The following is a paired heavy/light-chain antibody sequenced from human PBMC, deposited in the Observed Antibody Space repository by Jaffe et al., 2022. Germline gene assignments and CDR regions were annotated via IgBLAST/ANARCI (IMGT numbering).Light chain of an antibody. J-gene: IGLJ2*01. Sequence: QSALTQPASVSGSPGQSITISCTGTSSDVGGYNYVSWYQQHPGKAPKLMIYEVTNRPSGVSNRFSGSKSGNTASLTISGLQAEDEADYYCSSYTSSSSVVFGGGTKLTVL. CDR3: SSYTSSSSVV. V-gene: IGLV2-14*01. CDR1: SSDVGGYNY. CDR2: EVT.
Heavy chain of an antibody. V-gene: IGHV3-23*01. CDR3: AKGSYGTYYFYMDV. J-gene: IGHJ6*03. Sequence: EVQLLESGGGLVQPGGSLRLSCAASGFTFSSYAMSWVRQAPGKGLEWVSSISGGGASTYYADSVKGRFTISRDNSKNTLYLQMNSLRAEDTAIYYCAKGSYGTYYFYMDVWGKGTTVIVSS. CDR2: ISGGGAST. CDR1: GFTFSSYA. D-gene: IGHD5-18*01.